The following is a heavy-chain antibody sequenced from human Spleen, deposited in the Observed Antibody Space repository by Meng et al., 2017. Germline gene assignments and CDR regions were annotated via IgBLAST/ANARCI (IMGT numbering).Heavy chain of an antibody. CDR2: MYYSGST. V-gene: IGHV4-31*03. CDR1: GGSISSGGYY. J-gene: IGHJ5*02. Sequence: QVQLQDSGPGLVKPSQTLSLPCTVSGGSISSGGYYWGWIRQHPGKGLEWIGHMYYSGSTYYNPSLKSRVTISVDMSQNQFSLKLSSVTAADTAVYYCAANRDGFDPWGQGTLVTVSS. CDR3: AANRDGFDP.